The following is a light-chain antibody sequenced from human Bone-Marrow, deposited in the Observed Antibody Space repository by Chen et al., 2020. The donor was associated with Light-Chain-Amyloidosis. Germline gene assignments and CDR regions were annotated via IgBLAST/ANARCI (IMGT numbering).Light chain of an antibody. V-gene: IGKV4-1*01. J-gene: IGKJ3*01. CDR1: QSVLYSSNNKNY. CDR3: QQYYSIPVT. CDR2: WAS. Sequence: DIVMTQFPDSLAVSLGERATINCKSSQSVLYSSNNKNYLAWYQQKPGQPPKLLISWASTRESGVPDRFSGSGSGTDFTLTISSLLAEDVAVYYCQQYYSIPVTFGPGTKVD.